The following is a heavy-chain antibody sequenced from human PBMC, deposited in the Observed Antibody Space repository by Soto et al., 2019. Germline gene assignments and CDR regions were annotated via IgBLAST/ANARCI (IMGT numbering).Heavy chain of an antibody. CDR1: GYTFTGYY. V-gene: IGHV1-2*04. J-gene: IGHJ6*02. CDR2: INPNSGGT. CDR3: ARATKNYDILTPNYYYYGMDV. Sequence: GASVKVSCKASGYTFTGYYMHWVRQAPGQGLEWMGWINPNSGGTNYAQKFQGWVTMTRDTSISTAYMELSRLRSDDTAVYYCARATKNYDILTPNYYYYGMDVWGQGTTVTVSS. D-gene: IGHD3-9*01.